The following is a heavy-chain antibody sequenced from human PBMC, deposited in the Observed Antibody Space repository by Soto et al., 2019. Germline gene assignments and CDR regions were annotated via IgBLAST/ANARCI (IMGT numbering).Heavy chain of an antibody. D-gene: IGHD2-2*01. Sequence: SETLSLTCTVSGGSISSYYWSWIRQPPGKGLEWIGYIYYSGSTNCNPSLKSRVTISVDTSKNQFSLKLSSVTAADTAVYYCARGAGYCSSTSCSYSDAFDIWGQGTMVTVSS. CDR3: ARGAGYCSSTSCSYSDAFDI. CDR2: IYYSGST. CDR1: GGSISSYY. V-gene: IGHV4-59*01. J-gene: IGHJ3*02.